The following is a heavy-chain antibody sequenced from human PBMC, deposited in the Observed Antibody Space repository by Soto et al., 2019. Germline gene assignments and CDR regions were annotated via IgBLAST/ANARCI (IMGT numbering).Heavy chain of an antibody. J-gene: IGHJ4*02. CDR1: GFTFSSYA. Sequence: GGSLRLSCAASGFTFSSYAMGWVRQAPGKGLEWVSGISASGDSTAYADSVKGRFTISRDNSKNTLYLQMNSLRAEDTAMYYCAKDGGYNHCSSTSCYVFWGQGTLVTVSS. D-gene: IGHD2-2*01. V-gene: IGHV3-23*01. CDR2: ISASGDST. CDR3: AKDGGYNHCSSTSCYVF.